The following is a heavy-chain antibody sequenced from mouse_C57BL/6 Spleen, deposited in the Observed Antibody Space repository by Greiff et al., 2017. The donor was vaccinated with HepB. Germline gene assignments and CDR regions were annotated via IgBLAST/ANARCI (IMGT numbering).Heavy chain of an antibody. V-gene: IGHV1-7*01. CDR3: AMSITTVVAPSFDY. CDR1: GYTFTSYW. J-gene: IGHJ2*01. D-gene: IGHD1-1*01. Sequence: VQLQQSGAELAKPGASVKLSCKASGYTFTSYWMHWVKQRPGQGLEWIGYINPSSGYTKYNQKFKDKATLTADRSSSTAYMQLSSLTYEDSAVYYCAMSITTVVAPSFDYWGQGTTLTVSS. CDR2: INPSSGYT.